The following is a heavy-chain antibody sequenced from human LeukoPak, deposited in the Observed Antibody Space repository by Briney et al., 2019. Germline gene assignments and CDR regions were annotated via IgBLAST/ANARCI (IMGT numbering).Heavy chain of an antibody. D-gene: IGHD2-8*01. V-gene: IGHV3-66*01. CDR1: GFTVSSNY. CDR3: ARNVWGENFDY. Sequence: PGGSLRLSCAASGFTVSSNYMSWVRQAPGKGLEWVSVIYSGGNTYYADSVKGRFTISRDNSKNTLYLQMNSLRAEDTAVYYCARNVWGENFDYWGQGTLVTVSS. CDR2: IYSGGNT. J-gene: IGHJ4*02.